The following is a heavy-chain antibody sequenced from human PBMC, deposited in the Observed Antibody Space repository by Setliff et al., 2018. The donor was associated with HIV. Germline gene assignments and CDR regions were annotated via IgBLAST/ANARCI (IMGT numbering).Heavy chain of an antibody. Sequence: SVKVSCKASGNSFHSYAFSWVRQAPGQGLEWMGGIIPLFGSANYAQKFQGRVTITADESTSTAYMELSSLGSDDTAVYFCARDTSSSYWGQGTPVTVSS. V-gene: IGHV1-69*13. D-gene: IGHD2-2*01. J-gene: IGHJ4*02. CDR1: GNSFHSYA. CDR3: ARDTSSSY. CDR2: IIPLFGSA.